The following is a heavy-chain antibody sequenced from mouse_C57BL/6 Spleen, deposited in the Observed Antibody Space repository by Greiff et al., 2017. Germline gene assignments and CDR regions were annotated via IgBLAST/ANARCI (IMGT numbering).Heavy chain of an antibody. J-gene: IGHJ2*01. Sequence: VQLQHSGPELVKPGASVKISCKASGYAFSSSWMNWVKQRPGKGLEWIGRIYPGDGDTNYNGKFKGKATLTADKSSSTAYMQLSSLTSEDSAVYFCAELGIFDYWGQGTTLTVSS. V-gene: IGHV1-82*01. CDR3: AELGIFDY. CDR1: GYAFSSSW. CDR2: IYPGDGDT. D-gene: IGHD4-1*01.